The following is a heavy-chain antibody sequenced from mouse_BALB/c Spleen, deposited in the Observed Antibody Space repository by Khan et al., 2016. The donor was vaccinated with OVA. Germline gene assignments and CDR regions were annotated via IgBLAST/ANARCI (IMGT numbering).Heavy chain of an antibody. J-gene: IGHJ4*01. CDR2: INPKNGVT. CDR3: ARDAGRY. Sequence: EVQLQQSGPELVKPGASVKISCKTAGYTFIEYTLHWVKQSHGKSLEWIGVINPKNGVTSYNQKFKGKATLTVDKSSRTAYMEFRSLTSDDSAVDYCARDAGRYWGQGTPVTVSS. D-gene: IGHD3-3*01. CDR1: GYTFIEYT. V-gene: IGHV1-18*01.